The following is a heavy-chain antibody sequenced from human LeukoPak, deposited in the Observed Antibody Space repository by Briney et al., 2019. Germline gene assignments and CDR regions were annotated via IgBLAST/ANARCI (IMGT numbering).Heavy chain of an antibody. V-gene: IGHV3-66*03. J-gene: IGHJ4*02. CDR3: ARDVIPTVVTPGFDY. CDR1: GFTVSDSF. Sequence: GGSLRLSCAASGFTVSDSFMTWVRQAPGQGLEWVSVMYVSGSTYYADSVKGRFTISRDNAKNSLYLQMNSLRAEDTAVYYCARDVIPTVVTPGFDYWGQGTLVTVSS. CDR2: MYVSGST. D-gene: IGHD4-23*01.